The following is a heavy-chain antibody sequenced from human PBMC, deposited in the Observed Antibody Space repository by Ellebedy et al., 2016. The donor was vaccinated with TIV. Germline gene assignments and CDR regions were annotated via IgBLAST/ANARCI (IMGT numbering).Heavy chain of an antibody. D-gene: IGHD4-23*01. CDR2: IGVFGAT. CDR3: ARDPVGVGPAFDI. J-gene: IGHJ3*02. V-gene: IGHV3-13*01. CDR1: GFTFSNYD. Sequence: GESLKISCAASGFTFSNYDMHWVRHPTGQGLEWVSGIGVFGATYYPGSVKGRFTISRDNSKNTLYLQMNSLRAEDTAVYYYARDPVGVGPAFDIWGQGTMVTVSS.